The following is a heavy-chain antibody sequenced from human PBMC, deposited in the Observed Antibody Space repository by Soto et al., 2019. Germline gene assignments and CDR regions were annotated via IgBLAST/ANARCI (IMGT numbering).Heavy chain of an antibody. CDR2: ISWDGGST. J-gene: IGHJ4*02. CDR1: GFTFDDYT. CDR3: AKDSHSSGWYSTFDY. D-gene: IGHD6-19*01. V-gene: IGHV3-43*01. Sequence: EVQLVESGGVVVQPGGSLRLSCAASGFTFDDYTMHWVRQAPGKGLEWVSLISWDGGSTYYADSVKGRFTISRDNSKNSLYLQMNSLRTEDTDLYYCAKDSHSSGWYSTFDYWGQGTLVTVSS.